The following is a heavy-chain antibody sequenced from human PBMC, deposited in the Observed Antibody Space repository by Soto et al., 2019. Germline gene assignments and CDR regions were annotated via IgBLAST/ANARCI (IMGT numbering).Heavy chain of an antibody. CDR2: INPNGGGT. D-gene: IGHD4-4*01. V-gene: IGHV1-2*02. J-gene: IGHJ4*02. CDR3: TRDPYSNSPHFDS. CDR1: GNTFTGYY. Sequence: ASVKVSFKASGNTFTGYYIHWVRQAPGQGLEWMGWINPNGGGTNYAQKFQGRVTMTRDTSITTAYMEVSRLTSDDTAVYFCTRDPYSNSPHFDSWGQGTLVTVSS.